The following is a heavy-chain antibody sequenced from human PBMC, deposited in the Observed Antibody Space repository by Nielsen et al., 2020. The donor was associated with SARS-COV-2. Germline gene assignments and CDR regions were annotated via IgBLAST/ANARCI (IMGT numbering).Heavy chain of an antibody. CDR2: IYYSGSV. J-gene: IGHJ3*02. CDR3: ARGDIAVVPAAMFRGDDAFDI. D-gene: IGHD2-2*01. V-gene: IGHV4-39*02. CDR1: GGSLSSRNYY. Sequence: SETLSLTCTVSGGSLSSRNYYWGWIRQPPGKGLEWIGTIYYSGSVYYNPSLRSRFTISVDTSKKHFSLKLTSVTAADTAVYFCARGDIAVVPAAMFRGDDAFDIWGQGTMVRVSS.